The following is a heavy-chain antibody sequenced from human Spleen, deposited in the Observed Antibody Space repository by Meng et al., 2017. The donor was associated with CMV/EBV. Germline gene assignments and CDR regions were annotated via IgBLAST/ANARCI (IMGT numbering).Heavy chain of an antibody. V-gene: IGHV2-5*01. CDR2: IYWNDDR. D-gene: IGHD6-6*01. Sequence: FYGFSLRSSGVGVGWIRQPPGKALEWLALIYWNDDRRYSPSLRTRLTITKDTSKNQVVLTMTNMDPVDTATYYCAHRLYSSSPVRKWGQGTLVTVSS. J-gene: IGHJ4*02. CDR1: GFSLRSSGVG. CDR3: AHRLYSSSPVRK.